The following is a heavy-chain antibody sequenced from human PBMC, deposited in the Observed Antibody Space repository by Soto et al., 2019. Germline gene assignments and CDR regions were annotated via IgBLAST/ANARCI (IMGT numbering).Heavy chain of an antibody. D-gene: IGHD6-19*01. CDR3: ASETTSGWATGGLLEY. CDR2: IFYNGGT. CDR1: GGSIINHC. J-gene: IGHJ4*02. Sequence: QVQLQESGPGLVKPSETLSLTCTVSGGSIINHCWSWIRQRPGKGLEWIGYIFYNGGTMYNPSLESRVTMSIDTSKNQFSLRLRSVTAADTAVYYCASETTSGWATGGLLEYWGQGSLVTVSS. V-gene: IGHV4-59*11.